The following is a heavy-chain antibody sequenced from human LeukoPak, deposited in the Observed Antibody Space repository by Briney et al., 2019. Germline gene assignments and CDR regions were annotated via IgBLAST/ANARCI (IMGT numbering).Heavy chain of an antibody. D-gene: IGHD3-3*01. V-gene: IGHV3-23*01. CDR3: ANIRYYDFWSGSFFDY. J-gene: IGHJ4*02. Sequence: GGSLRVSCAASGFTFSSYAMSWVRQAPGKGLEWVSAISGSGGSTYYADSVKGRFTISRDNSKNTLYLQMNSLRAEDTAVYYCANIRYYDFWSGSFFDYWGQGTLVTVSS. CDR2: ISGSGGST. CDR1: GFTFSSYA.